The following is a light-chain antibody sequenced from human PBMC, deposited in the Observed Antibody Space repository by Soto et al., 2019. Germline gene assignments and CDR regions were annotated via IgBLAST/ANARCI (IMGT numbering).Light chain of an antibody. CDR3: QQYKT. CDR2: GAS. Sequence: EIVLTQSPGTLSLSPGERATLSCRASQSVSSSYLAWYQQKPGQAPRLLIYGASSRATGIPDMFSGSGSGTDFTLTISRLEHEDVAVYYCQQYKTFGQGTKVDIK. J-gene: IGKJ1*01. V-gene: IGKV3-20*01. CDR1: QSVSSSY.